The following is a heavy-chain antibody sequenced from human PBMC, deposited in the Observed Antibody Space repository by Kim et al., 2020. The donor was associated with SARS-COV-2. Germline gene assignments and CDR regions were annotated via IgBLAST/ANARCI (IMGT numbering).Heavy chain of an antibody. Sequence: ETLSLTCAVYGGSFSGYYWSWIRQPPGKGLEWIGEINHSGSTNYNPSLKSRVTISVDTSKNQFSLKLSSVTAADTAVYYCARERTIFGVVITKYFDYWGQGTLVTVSS. CDR1: GGSFSGYY. CDR2: INHSGST. D-gene: IGHD3-3*01. CDR3: ARERTIFGVVITKYFDY. J-gene: IGHJ4*02. V-gene: IGHV4-34*01.